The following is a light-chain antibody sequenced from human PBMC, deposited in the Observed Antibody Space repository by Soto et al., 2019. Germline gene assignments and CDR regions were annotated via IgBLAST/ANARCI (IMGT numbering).Light chain of an antibody. CDR3: QQYNNWPIT. CDR1: QSVSSN. J-gene: IGKJ5*01. V-gene: IGKV3-15*01. Sequence: EIVMTQSPATLSVSPGERANLSSRASQSVSSNLAWYQQKPGQAPRLLIYGASTRATGIPARFSGSGSGTEFTLTISSLQSEDFAVYYCQQYNNWPITFGQGTRLEIK. CDR2: GAS.